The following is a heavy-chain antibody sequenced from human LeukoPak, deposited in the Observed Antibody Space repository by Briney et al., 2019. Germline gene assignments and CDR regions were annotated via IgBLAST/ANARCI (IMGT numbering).Heavy chain of an antibody. CDR2: ISGSGGST. J-gene: IGHJ4*02. D-gene: IGHD3-10*01. Sequence: PGGSLRLSCGASGFTFSNYAMSWVRQAPGKGLEWVSAISGSGGSTYYADSVKGRFTISRDNSKNTLYLQMNSLRAEDTAVYYCAKDRARHFDYWGQGTLVTASS. V-gene: IGHV3-23*01. CDR3: AKDRARHFDY. CDR1: GFTFSNYA.